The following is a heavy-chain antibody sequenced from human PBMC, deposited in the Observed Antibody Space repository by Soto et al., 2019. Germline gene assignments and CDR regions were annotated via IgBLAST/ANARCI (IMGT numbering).Heavy chain of an antibody. J-gene: IGHJ4*02. D-gene: IGHD1-26*01. CDR2: ISYDGSNN. Sequence: QVQLVESGGGMVQPGRSLRLSCAASGFTFSSYGMHWVRQAPGKGLEWVAVISYDGSNNYYGDSVKGRFTISRDDSKKTLYLQMNSLSPEDTAVYHCARDGQWELLSWYFDYWGQGTLVTVSS. CDR3: ARDGQWELLSWYFDY. CDR1: GFTFSSYG. V-gene: IGHV3-30*03.